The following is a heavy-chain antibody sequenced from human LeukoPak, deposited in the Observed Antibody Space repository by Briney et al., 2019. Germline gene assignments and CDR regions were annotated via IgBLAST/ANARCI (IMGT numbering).Heavy chain of an antibody. D-gene: IGHD3-22*01. CDR1: GFTFSSYG. CDR3: ARYLRGYYYDSSSYFRGDYYYMDV. J-gene: IGHJ6*03. CDR2: IRYDGSNK. Sequence: GGSLRLSCAASGFTFSSYGMHWVRQAPGKGLEWAAFIRYDGSNKYYADSVKGRFTISRDNSKNALYLQMNSLRAEDTAVFYCARYLRGYYYDSSSYFRGDYYYMDVWGKGTTVTISS. V-gene: IGHV3-30*02.